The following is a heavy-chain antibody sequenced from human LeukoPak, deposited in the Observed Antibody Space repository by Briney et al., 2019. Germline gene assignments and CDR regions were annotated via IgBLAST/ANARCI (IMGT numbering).Heavy chain of an antibody. CDR1: GFTFSSYS. CDR2: ISSSSSTI. J-gene: IGHJ4*02. D-gene: IGHD2-2*01. Sequence: GGSLRLSCAASGFTFSSYSMNWVRQAPGKGLEWVSYISSSSSTIYYADSVKGRFTISRDNAKNSLYLQMNSLRAEDTAVYYCARESLPIVVVPAAIGYWGQGTLVTVSS. CDR3: ARESLPIVVVPAAIGY. V-gene: IGHV3-48*04.